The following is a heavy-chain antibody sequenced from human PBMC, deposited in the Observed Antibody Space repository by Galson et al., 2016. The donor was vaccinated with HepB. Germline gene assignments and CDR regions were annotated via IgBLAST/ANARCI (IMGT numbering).Heavy chain of an antibody. D-gene: IGHD6-19*01. CDR3: AKAYSSGWYFFDY. CDR2: ISGSGDET. Sequence: SLRLSCAASGFTFSSYAMTWVRQAPGKGLDWVSTISGSGDETNYADSVKGRFTISRDNSKNTLYLQMNSLRAEDTAVYYCAKAYSSGWYFFDYWGQGTLVTVSS. V-gene: IGHV3-23*01. CDR1: GFTFSSYA. J-gene: IGHJ4*02.